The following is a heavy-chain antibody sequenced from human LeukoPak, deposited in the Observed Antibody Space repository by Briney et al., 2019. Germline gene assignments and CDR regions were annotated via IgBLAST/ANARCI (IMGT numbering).Heavy chain of an antibody. V-gene: IGHV4-39*01. CDR3: ARLRGNPRTKNNIVVVPAAERRWRGNWFDP. CDR2: IYYSGST. D-gene: IGHD2-2*01. Sequence: SETLSLTCTVSGGSISSSSYYWGWIRQPPGKGLEWIGSIYYSGSTYYNPSLKSRVTISVDTSKNQFSLKLSSVTAADTAVYYCARLRGNPRTKNNIVVVPAAERRWRGNWFDPWGQGTLVTVSS. J-gene: IGHJ5*02. CDR1: GGSISSSSYY.